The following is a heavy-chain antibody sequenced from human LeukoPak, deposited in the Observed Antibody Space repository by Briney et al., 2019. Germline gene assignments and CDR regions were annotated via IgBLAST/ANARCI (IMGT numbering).Heavy chain of an antibody. CDR2: IYYSGTT. CDR1: GGSFSTYY. Sequence: SETLSLTCTVSGGSFSTYYWNWIRQPPGKGLEWIWYIYYSGTTNYNPSLKRRVSMSVDTSKNQFSMKLSSVTAADTAVYYCARTISVDYYGSGSYFTDPWGQGTLVTVSS. V-gene: IGHV4-59*12. J-gene: IGHJ5*02. D-gene: IGHD3-10*01. CDR3: ARTISVDYYGSGSYFTDP.